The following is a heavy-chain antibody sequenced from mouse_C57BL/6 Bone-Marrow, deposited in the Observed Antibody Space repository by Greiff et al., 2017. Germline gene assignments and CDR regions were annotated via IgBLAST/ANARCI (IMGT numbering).Heavy chain of an antibody. D-gene: IGHD4-1*01. V-gene: IGHV1-63*01. CDR2: IYPGGGYT. Sequence: QVQLKQSGAELVRPGTSVKMSCKASGYTFTNYWIGWAKQRPGHGLEWIGDIYPGGGYTYYNEKFKGKATLTADKSSSTAYMQFSSLTSEDAAIYYCARGGTGGFDYWGQGTTLTVSS. J-gene: IGHJ2*01. CDR1: GYTFTNYW. CDR3: ARGGTGGFDY.